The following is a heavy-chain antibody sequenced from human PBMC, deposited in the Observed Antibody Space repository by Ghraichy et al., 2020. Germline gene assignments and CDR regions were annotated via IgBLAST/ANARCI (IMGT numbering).Heavy chain of an antibody. CDR1: GGSISSSSYY. CDR2: IYYSGST. V-gene: IGHV4-39*01. Sequence: SETLSLTCTVSGGSISSSSYYWGWIRQPPGKGLEWIGSIYYSGSTYYNPSLKSRVTISVDTSKNQFSLKLSSVTAADTAVYYCARHQGSSGYFAYDYWGQGTLVTVSS. CDR3: ARHQGSSGYFAYDY. D-gene: IGHD3-22*01. J-gene: IGHJ4*02.